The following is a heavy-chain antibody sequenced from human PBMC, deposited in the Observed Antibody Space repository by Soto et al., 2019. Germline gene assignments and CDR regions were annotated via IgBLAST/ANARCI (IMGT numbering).Heavy chain of an antibody. D-gene: IGHD3-10*01. Sequence: QVQLVESGGGVVQPGRSLRLSCAASGFTFSSYAMHWVRQAPGKGLEWVAVISYDGSNKYYADSVKGRFTISRDNSKNTLYLQMNSLRAEDTAVYYCARECVVRGVIGWGQGTLVTVSS. CDR3: ARECVVRGVIG. CDR1: GFTFSSYA. V-gene: IGHV3-30-3*01. J-gene: IGHJ4*02. CDR2: ISYDGSNK.